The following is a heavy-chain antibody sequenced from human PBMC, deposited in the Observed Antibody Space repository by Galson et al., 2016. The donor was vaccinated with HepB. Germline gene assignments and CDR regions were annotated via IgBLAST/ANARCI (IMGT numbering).Heavy chain of an antibody. V-gene: IGHV3-23*01. CDR3: VQGSTAPAV. CDR1: GFSFSSYG. CDR2: ISQSGDST. J-gene: IGHJ6*04. Sequence: SLRLSCAASGFSFSSYGMTWVRQAPGKGLEVVSSISQSGDSTDYADSVKGRFTISRDNSKNTLSLQMNSLRADDAAVYYCVQGSTAPAVWGKGTTVTVSS. D-gene: IGHD1-26*01.